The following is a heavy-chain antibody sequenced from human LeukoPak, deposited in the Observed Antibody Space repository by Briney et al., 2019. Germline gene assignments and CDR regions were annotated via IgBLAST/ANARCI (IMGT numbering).Heavy chain of an antibody. CDR2: ISYDGSNK. Sequence: SGGSLRLSCAASGFTFSSYAMHWGRQAPGKGLEWVAVISYDGSNKYYADSVKGRFTISRHNSGNTLYLQMNSLRPEDTAVYYCARASVDSSGTYFRGAFDIWGQGTMVTVSS. CDR1: GFTFSSYA. V-gene: IGHV3-30*14. J-gene: IGHJ3*02. CDR3: ARASVDSSGTYFRGAFDI. D-gene: IGHD3-22*01.